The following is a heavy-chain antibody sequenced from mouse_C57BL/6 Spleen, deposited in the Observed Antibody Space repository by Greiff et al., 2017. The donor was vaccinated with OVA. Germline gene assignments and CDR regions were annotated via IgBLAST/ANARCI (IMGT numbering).Heavy chain of an antibody. CDR2: IYPGGGYT. J-gene: IGHJ4*01. V-gene: IGHV1-63*01. CDR3: ARRGGSGYDAMDY. CDR1: GYTFTNYW. Sequence: VQLQESGAELVRPGTSVKMSCKASGYTFTNYWIGWAKQRPGHGLEWIGDIYPGGGYTNYNEKFKGKATLTADKSSSTAYMQFSSLTSEDSAIYYCARRGGSGYDAMDYWGQGTSVTVSS. D-gene: IGHD3-2*02.